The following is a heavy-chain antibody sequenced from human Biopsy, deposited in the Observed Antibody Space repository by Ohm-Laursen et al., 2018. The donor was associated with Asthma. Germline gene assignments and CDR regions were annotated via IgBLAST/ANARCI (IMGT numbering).Heavy chain of an antibody. Sequence: SVKVSCKTSGYTFNSAGITWVRQAPGQGLEWMGWISVYNGNTKVAQKLQDRVTMITDTSTSTACMELRSLRSDDTAVYFCARAVDFSHYYGIDVWGQGTTVTVS. CDR3: ARAVDFSHYYGIDV. D-gene: IGHD4-23*01. V-gene: IGHV1-18*01. CDR1: GYTFNSAG. CDR2: ISVYNGNT. J-gene: IGHJ6*02.